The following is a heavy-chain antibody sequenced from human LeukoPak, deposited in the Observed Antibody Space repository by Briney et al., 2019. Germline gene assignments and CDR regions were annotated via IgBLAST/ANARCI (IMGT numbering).Heavy chain of an antibody. D-gene: IGHD2-2*01. V-gene: IGHV3-7*01. J-gene: IGHJ6*02. CDR3: ARDPQVQPPYYYYYGMDV. CDR2: IKQDGSEK. CDR1: GFTFSSYW. Sequence: GGSLRLSCAASGFTFSSYWLSWVRQAPGKGLKWVANIKQDGSEKYYVDSVKGRFTISRDNAKNSLYLQMNSLRAEDTAVYYCARDPQVQPPYYYYYGMDVWGQGTTVPVSS.